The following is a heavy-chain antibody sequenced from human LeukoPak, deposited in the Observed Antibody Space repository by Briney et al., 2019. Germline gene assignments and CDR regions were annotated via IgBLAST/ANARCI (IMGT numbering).Heavy chain of an antibody. Sequence: GGSLRLSCAASGFTFSSYSMNWVRQAPGKGLEWVSSISSSSSSYIYYADSVKGRFTISRDNAKNSLYLQMNSLRAEDTAVYYCAGRYCTNGVCPYYFDYWGQGTLVTVSS. CDR2: ISSSSSSYI. CDR3: AGRYCTNGVCPYYFDY. D-gene: IGHD2-8*01. CDR1: GFTFSSYS. V-gene: IGHV3-21*01. J-gene: IGHJ4*02.